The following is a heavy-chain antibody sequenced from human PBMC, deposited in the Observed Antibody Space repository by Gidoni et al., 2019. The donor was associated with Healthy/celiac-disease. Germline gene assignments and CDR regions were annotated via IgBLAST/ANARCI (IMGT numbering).Heavy chain of an antibody. J-gene: IGHJ6*03. CDR3: ARDAINWGAGRNYYYYYMDV. D-gene: IGHD7-27*01. CDR2: IYTSGST. Sequence: QVQLQESGPGLVKPSETLSLTCTVSGGSISSYYRSWIRQPAGKGLEWIGRIYTSGSTNYHPSLKSRVTMSVDTSKNQFSLKLSSVTAADTAVYYCARDAINWGAGRNYYYYYMDVWGKGTTVTVSS. CDR1: GGSISSYY. V-gene: IGHV4-4*07.